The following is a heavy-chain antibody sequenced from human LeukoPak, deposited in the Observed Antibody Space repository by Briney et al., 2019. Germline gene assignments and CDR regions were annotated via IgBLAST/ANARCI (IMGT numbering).Heavy chain of an antibody. D-gene: IGHD5-24*01. Sequence: SETLSLTCGVYGGSFSGYDWSWVRQPPGKGLAWIGEINDGGDTNYNPSLKSRVTMSVDTSKNQFSLKLRSVTAADTAVYYCARGLGWKVATMGLFFMDVWGEGTTVTVSS. CDR2: INDGGDT. V-gene: IGHV4-34*01. J-gene: IGHJ6*03. CDR3: ARGLGWKVATMGLFFMDV. CDR1: GGSFSGYD.